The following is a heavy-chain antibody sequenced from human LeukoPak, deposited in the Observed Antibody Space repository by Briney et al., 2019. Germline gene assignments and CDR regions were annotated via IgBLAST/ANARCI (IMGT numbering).Heavy chain of an antibody. V-gene: IGHV3-21*01. D-gene: IGHD3-22*01. CDR3: ARVGGYENFDY. J-gene: IGHJ4*02. Sequence: GGSLRLSCAASGFRFNRFSMSWVRQAPGKGLEWVSSITSSSSYISYADSLKGRFTISRDNAKNSLYLQMNSLRAEDTAVYYCARVGGYENFDYWGQGTLVSVSS. CDR2: ITSSSSYI. CDR1: GFRFNRFS.